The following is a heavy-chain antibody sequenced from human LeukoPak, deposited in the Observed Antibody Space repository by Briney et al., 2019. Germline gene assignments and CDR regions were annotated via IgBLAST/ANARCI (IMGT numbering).Heavy chain of an antibody. J-gene: IGHJ4*02. Sequence: PGGSLRLSCAASGFTFSSYGMHWVRQAPGKGLEWVAVIWYDGSNKYYADSVKGRFTISRDNSKNTLYLQMNSLRAEDTAVYYCARGLDYGSGSYPYYFDYWGQGTLVTVTS. CDR3: ARGLDYGSGSYPYYFDY. D-gene: IGHD3-10*01. CDR1: GFTFSSYG. CDR2: IWYDGSNK. V-gene: IGHV3-33*08.